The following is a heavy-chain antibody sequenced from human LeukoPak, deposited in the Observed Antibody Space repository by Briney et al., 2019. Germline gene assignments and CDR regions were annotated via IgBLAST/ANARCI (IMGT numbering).Heavy chain of an antibody. Sequence: GESLKISFKGSGYRFTSYWIGWVRPMPGKGMEWMGIIYPGDSDTRYSPSFQGQVTISADKSISTSYLQWSSLKASDTAMYYCARLGDPYYYDSSGYYWFDPWGQGTLVTVSS. J-gene: IGHJ5*02. V-gene: IGHV5-51*01. D-gene: IGHD3-22*01. CDR1: GYRFTSYW. CDR2: IYPGDSDT. CDR3: ARLGDPYYYDSSGYYWFDP.